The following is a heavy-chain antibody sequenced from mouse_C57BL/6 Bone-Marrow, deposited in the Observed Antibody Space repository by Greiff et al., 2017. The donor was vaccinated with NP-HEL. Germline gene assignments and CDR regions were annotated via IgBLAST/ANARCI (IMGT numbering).Heavy chain of an antibody. D-gene: IGHD1-1*01. Sequence: GGGLVQPKGSLTLSCAASGFTFNTYAMHWVRQAPGKGLEWVARIRSKSSNYATYYADSVKDRFTISRDDSQSMLYLQMNNLKTEDTAMYYCVRDKGILLRFAYWGQGTLVTVSA. V-gene: IGHV10-3*01. CDR2: IRSKSSNYAT. CDR1: GFTFNTYA. J-gene: IGHJ3*01. CDR3: VRDKGILLRFAY.